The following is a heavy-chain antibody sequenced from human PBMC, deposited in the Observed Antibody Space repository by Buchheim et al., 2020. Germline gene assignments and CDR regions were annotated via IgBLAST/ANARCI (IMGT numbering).Heavy chain of an antibody. J-gene: IGHJ4*02. D-gene: IGHD2-15*01. V-gene: IGHV4-59*08. Sequence: QVQLQESGPGLVKPSETLSLTCTVSGGSIGSYYWSWIRQPPGKGLEWIGYIYCSGSTNYNPSLKSRVTISVDTSKNQFSLKLSSVTAADTAVYYCARWDRYCSGGSCYSFIAYWGQGTL. CDR2: IYCSGST. CDR3: ARWDRYCSGGSCYSFIAY. CDR1: GGSIGSYY.